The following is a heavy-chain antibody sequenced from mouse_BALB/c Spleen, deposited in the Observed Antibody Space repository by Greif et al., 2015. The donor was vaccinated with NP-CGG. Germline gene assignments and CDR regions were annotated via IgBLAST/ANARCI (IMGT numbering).Heavy chain of an antibody. CDR1: GFSLTSYG. J-gene: IGHJ2*01. V-gene: IGHV2-9*02. CDR3: SRESPAPFSFDY. D-gene: IGHD1-2*01. Sequence: VQLQESGPGLVAPSQSLSITCTVSGFSLTSYGVHWVRQPPGKGLEWLGVIWAGGSTNYNSALMSRLSISKDNSKSXVFLKMNSLQTDYTALYYCSRESPAPFSFDYWGQGTTLTFSS. CDR2: IWAGGST.